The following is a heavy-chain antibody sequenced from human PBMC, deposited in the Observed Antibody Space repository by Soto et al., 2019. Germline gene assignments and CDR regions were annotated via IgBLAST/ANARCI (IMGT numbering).Heavy chain of an antibody. D-gene: IGHD6-13*01. V-gene: IGHV5-51*01. CDR3: ARPGYSSRWSAGAFDV. CDR2: SDRRDSDT. Sequence: GESPKLSCTGSGCSFTSYWTGSMRQMPGKRLEWMGISDRRDSDTRYSPSFQGQVTISADKSISTAYLQWSGLKAADTGMYYCARPGYSSRWSAGAFDVWGQGTMVTVSS. CDR1: GCSFTSYW. J-gene: IGHJ3*01.